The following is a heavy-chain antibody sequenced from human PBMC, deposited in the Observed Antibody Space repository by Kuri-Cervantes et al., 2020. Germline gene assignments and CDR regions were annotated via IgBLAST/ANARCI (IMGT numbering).Heavy chain of an antibody. D-gene: IGHD2-2*01. CDR2: ISYDGSNK. CDR3: ARDRRSSPGGMDV. V-gene: IGHV3-30*03. J-gene: IGHJ6*02. CDR1: GFTFSSYG. Sequence: LSLTCAASGFTFSSYGMHWVRQAPGKGLEWVAVISYDGSNKYYADSVKGRFTISRENAKNSLYLQMNSLRAGDTAVYYCARDRRSSPGGMDVWGQGTTVTVSS.